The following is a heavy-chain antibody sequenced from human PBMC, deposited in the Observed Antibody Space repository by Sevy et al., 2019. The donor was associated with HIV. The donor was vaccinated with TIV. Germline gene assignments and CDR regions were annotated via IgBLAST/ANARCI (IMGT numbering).Heavy chain of an antibody. D-gene: IGHD3-22*01. J-gene: IGHJ3*01. CDR1: GFIFSNYE. CDR2: ISPSGHAI. CDR3: ARDIDSSGYSYAFDL. Sequence: GGCLRLSCKASGFIFSNYEMNWVRQAPGKGLEWVSYISPSGHAIYYADSVKGRFTVSRDSAKNSLYLQMNSLRGDDTALYYCARDIDSSGYSYAFDLWGQGTMVTVS. V-gene: IGHV3-48*03.